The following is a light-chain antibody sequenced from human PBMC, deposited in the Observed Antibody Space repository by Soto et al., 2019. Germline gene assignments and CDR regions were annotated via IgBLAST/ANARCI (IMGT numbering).Light chain of an antibody. Sequence: EIVLTQSPGTLSMSPGDRATLSCRASQSVANNYLAWYQQKPGQAPRLFIYDASTRATGIPDRFSGSGSGTDLTLTVSRLEPEDFAVYYCQQYGSSPPITFGQGTRLEIK. V-gene: IGKV3-20*01. CDR2: DAS. CDR3: QQYGSSPPIT. J-gene: IGKJ5*01. CDR1: QSVANNY.